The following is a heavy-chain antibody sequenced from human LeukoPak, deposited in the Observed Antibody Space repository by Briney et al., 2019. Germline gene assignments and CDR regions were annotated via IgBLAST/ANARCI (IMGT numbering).Heavy chain of an antibody. D-gene: IGHD3-16*01. J-gene: IGHJ6*02. CDR2: IPWTNAGE. Sequence: GRSLRLSCAASGFKFDDYAMHSVRQAPGKGLEWVSSIPWTNAGEAYADSVKGRCTISRDNAKNCVYLELKSLRAEDTALYYCAKGRGADTSYGMNVWGQGTTVIVSS. CDR3: AKGRGADTSYGMNV. CDR1: GFKFDDYA. V-gene: IGHV3-9*01.